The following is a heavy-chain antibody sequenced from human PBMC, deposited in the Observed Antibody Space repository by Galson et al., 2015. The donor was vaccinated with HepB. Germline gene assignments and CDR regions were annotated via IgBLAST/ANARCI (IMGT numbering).Heavy chain of an antibody. V-gene: IGHV1-24*01. Sequence: SVKVSCKVSGYTLTELSMHWVRQAPGKGLEWMGGFDPEDGETIYAQKFQGRVTMTEDTSTDTAYMELSSLRSEDTAVYYCATYISPFGTYGSGSHDLDYWGQGTLVTVSS. CDR3: ATYISPFGTYGSGSHDLDY. D-gene: IGHD3-10*01. CDR2: FDPEDGET. J-gene: IGHJ4*02. CDR1: GYTLTELS.